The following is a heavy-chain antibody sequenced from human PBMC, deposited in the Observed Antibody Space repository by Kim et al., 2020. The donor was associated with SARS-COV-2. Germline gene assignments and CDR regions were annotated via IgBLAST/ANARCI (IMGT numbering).Heavy chain of an antibody. J-gene: IGHJ3*02. CDR3: ARDNLQQGGAFDI. Sequence: YTPSIKSRVTISVVTSKNQFSLELSCVTAADTAVYYCARDNLQQGGAFDIWGQGTMVTVSS. V-gene: IGHV4-31*02. D-gene: IGHD6-13*01.